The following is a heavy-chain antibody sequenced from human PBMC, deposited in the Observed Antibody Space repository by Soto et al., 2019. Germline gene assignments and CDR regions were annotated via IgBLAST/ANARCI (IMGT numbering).Heavy chain of an antibody. CDR2: IIPIFGTA. V-gene: IGHV1-69*06. CDR1: GGTFSSYA. D-gene: IGHD6-25*01. J-gene: IGHJ5*02. CDR3: ARDLAATTKGYNYFDP. Sequence: QVQLVQSGAEVKKPGSSVKVSCKASGGTFSSYAISWVRQAPGQGLEWMGGIIPIFGTANYAQKFQGRVTITADKSTSTADMERSSLRYDDTAVYYCARDLAATTKGYNYFDPWGKGTLVTVSS.